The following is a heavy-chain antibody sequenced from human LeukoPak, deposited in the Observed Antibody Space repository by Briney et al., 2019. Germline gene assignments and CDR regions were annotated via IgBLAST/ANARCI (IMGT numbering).Heavy chain of an antibody. D-gene: IGHD4-17*01. CDR3: ARPTYADHHDDN. V-gene: IGHV5-51*01. CDR2: IFPADSDT. CDR1: GYSFATYW. Sequence: GESLKIPCKASGYSFATYWIGWVRQMPGKGLEWMGIIFPADSDTRYSPSFQGQVTISADKSTTTAYLQWRSLKASDTAMYYCARPTYADHHDDNWGQGTLVTVSS. J-gene: IGHJ4*02.